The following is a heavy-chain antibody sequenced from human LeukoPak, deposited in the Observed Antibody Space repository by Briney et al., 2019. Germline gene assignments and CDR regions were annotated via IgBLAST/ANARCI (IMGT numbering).Heavy chain of an antibody. CDR1: GASFSGYY. CDR2: INHSGST. V-gene: IGHV4-34*01. D-gene: IGHD6-19*01. J-gene: IGHJ6*03. Sequence: SETLSLTCAVYGASFSGYYWSWIRQPPGKGLEWIGEINHSGSTNYNPSLKSRVTISVDTSKNQFSLKLSSVTAADTAVYYCARGSYSSGWIYYYYMDVWGKGTTVTVSS. CDR3: ARGSYSSGWIYYYYMDV.